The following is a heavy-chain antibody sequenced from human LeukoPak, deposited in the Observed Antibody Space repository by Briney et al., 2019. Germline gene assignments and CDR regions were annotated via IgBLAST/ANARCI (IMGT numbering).Heavy chain of an antibody. Sequence: SETLSLTCTVSGGSISSYYWSWIRQPPGKGLEWIGYIYYSGSTNYNPSLESRVTISVDTSKNQFSLKLSSVTAADTAVYYCARATGYCSSTSCYRRRGLFDYWGQGTLVTVSS. CDR2: IYYSGST. D-gene: IGHD2-2*01. V-gene: IGHV4-59*01. J-gene: IGHJ4*02. CDR3: ARATGYCSSTSCYRRRGLFDY. CDR1: GGSISSYY.